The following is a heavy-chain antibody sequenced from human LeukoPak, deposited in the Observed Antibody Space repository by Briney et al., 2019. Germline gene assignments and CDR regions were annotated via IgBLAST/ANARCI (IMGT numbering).Heavy chain of an antibody. Sequence: GGSLRLSCAASGFTGNNNYMTWVRQAPGKGLDWVSVIDSDGNTYYADSVMGRFSISRDNSKNMVFLQMNSLRAEDTAVYYCARGLHDLWRGHMGYWGQGTLVTVSS. V-gene: IGHV3-53*01. CDR3: ARGLHDLWRGHMGY. J-gene: IGHJ4*02. D-gene: IGHD3-3*01. CDR1: GFTGNNNY. CDR2: IDSDGNT.